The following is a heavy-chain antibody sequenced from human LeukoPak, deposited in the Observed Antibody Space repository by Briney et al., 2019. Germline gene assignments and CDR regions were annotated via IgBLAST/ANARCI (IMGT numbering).Heavy chain of an antibody. CDR2: INHSGST. D-gene: IGHD5-12*01. Sequence: SETLSLTCTVSGGSISDSSYYWGWIRQPPGKGLEWIGEINHSGSTNYNPSLKSRVTISVDTSKNQFSLKLSSVTAADTAVYYCARGRRYSGYDLDYWGQGTLVTVSS. CDR1: GGSISDSSYY. CDR3: ARGRRYSGYDLDY. J-gene: IGHJ4*02. V-gene: IGHV4-39*07.